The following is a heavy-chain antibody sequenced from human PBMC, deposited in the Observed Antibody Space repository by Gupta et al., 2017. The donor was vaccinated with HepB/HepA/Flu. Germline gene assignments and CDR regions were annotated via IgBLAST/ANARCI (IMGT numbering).Heavy chain of an antibody. V-gene: IGHV3-23*01. D-gene: IGHD4/OR15-4a*01. Sequence: PGGSLTLSCVASGITLSNHAMSWVRQVPGKGLDWVSTLSGTSAFYADSVKGRFTIYRDNSQNTLFLQINSLRAEDTAIYFCAKDHRREIMTMVHHFACWGQGTLVTVSS. CDR2: LSGTSA. J-gene: IGHJ4*02. CDR3: AKDHRREIMTMVHHFAC. CDR1: GITLSNHA.